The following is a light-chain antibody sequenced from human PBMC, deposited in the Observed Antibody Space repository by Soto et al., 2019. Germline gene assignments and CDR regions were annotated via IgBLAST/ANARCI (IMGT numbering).Light chain of an antibody. CDR2: DAS. J-gene: IGKJ1*01. CDR3: QHYNSYSEA. Sequence: EIVLTQSPATLSVSPGERATLSCRASQSISSNLAWYQQKPGQVPRLLIYDASTRAAGIPTGFSGSGSGTEFTLTIGSLQSEDFATYYCQHYNSYSEAFGQGTKVELK. V-gene: IGKV3-15*01. CDR1: QSISSN.